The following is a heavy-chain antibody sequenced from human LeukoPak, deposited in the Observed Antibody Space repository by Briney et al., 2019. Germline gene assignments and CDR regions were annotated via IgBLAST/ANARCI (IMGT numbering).Heavy chain of an antibody. CDR2: ISSSSSYT. D-gene: IGHD6-13*01. V-gene: IGHV3-11*05. J-gene: IGHJ3*02. CDR3: ARALGTEAAGAFDI. Sequence: GGSLRLSCAASGFTFSDYYMSWIRQAPGRGLEWVSYISSSSSYTNYADSVKGRFTISRDNAKNSLYLQMNSMRAEDTAVYYCARALGTEAAGAFDIWGQGTMFTVSS. CDR1: GFTFSDYY.